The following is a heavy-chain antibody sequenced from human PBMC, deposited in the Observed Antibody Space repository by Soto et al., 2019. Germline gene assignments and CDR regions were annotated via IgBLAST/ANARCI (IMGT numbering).Heavy chain of an antibody. V-gene: IGHV3-23*01. CDR3: AKRAARGYYYYYGMDG. D-gene: IGHD6-6*01. J-gene: IGHJ6*02. Sequence: GGSLRLSCAASGFTFSSYAMSWVRQAPGNGLEWVSAISGSGGSTYYADSVKGRFTISRDNSKNTLYLQMNSLRAEDTAVYYCAKRAARGYYYYYGMDGWGQGTTVTVSS. CDR1: GFTFSSYA. CDR2: ISGSGGST.